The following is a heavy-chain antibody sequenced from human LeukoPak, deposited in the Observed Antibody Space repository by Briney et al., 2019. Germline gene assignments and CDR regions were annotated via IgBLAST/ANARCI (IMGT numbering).Heavy chain of an antibody. D-gene: IGHD2-15*01. Sequence: PSETLSLTCSVSGHSITTGYFWAWIRQSTGNGLEWIASVSHSGTTYYNPPLKSRVTISLDTSRNQLSLKLSSVTAADTAVYYCVTDVLLCGGNICNFFDPWGQGTLVTVSS. CDR2: VSHSGTT. J-gene: IGHJ5*01. V-gene: IGHV4-38-2*02. CDR1: GHSITTGYF. CDR3: VTDVLLCGGNICNFFDP.